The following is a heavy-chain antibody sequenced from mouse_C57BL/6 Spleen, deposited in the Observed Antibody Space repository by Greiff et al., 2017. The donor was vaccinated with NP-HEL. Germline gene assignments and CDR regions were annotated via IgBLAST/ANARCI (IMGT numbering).Heavy chain of an antibody. CDR3: ARGGNYLYAMDY. V-gene: IGHV1-69*01. CDR2: IDPSDSYT. J-gene: IGHJ4*01. Sequence: QVQLQQPGAELVMPGASVKLSCKASGYTFTSYWMHWVKQRPGQGLEWIGEIDPSDSYTNYNQKFKGKSTLTVDKSSSTAYMQLSSLTSEDSAVYYYARGGNYLYAMDYWGQGTSVTVSS. D-gene: IGHD2-1*01. CDR1: GYTFTSYW.